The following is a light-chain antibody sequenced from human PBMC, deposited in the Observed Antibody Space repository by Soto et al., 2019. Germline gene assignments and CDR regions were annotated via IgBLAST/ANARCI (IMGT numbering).Light chain of an antibody. Sequence: EIVLTQSPATLSLSPGERATLSCRASQSVSSYLAWYQQKPGQAPRLLIYDASNRATGIPARFSGSGSGTDFTLTISSLEPEDFAVYYCQQSDNWLATFGGGTKVDIK. CDR3: QQSDNWLAT. CDR2: DAS. CDR1: QSVSSY. V-gene: IGKV3-11*01. J-gene: IGKJ4*01.